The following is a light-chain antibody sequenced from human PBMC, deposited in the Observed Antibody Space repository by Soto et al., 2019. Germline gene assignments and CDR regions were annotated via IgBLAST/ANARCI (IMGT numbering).Light chain of an antibody. Sequence: QSALTQPASVSVSPGQSITISCTGTSGDVGGYNYVSWYQQHPGKAPKLMIFDVNNRPSGVSNRFSGSKSGNTASLTISGLQAEDEADYYCCSYTSSSTYVFGTGTKVTVL. CDR3: CSYTSSSTYV. J-gene: IGLJ1*01. CDR2: DVN. V-gene: IGLV2-14*01. CDR1: SGDVGGYNY.